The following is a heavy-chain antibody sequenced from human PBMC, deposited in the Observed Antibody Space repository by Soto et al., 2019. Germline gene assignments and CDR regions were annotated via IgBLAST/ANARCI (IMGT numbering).Heavy chain of an antibody. CDR3: AKDIQGRGATTGDDAFDI. D-gene: IGHD1-1*01. CDR1: EFTFSNYA. V-gene: IGHV3-23*01. J-gene: IGHJ3*02. Sequence: EVQLLESGGGLVQPGGSLRLSCVGSEFTFSNYAMNWVRQAPGEGSEWVSLISSSGGTTYYADSVKGRFSISRDNSKNTLYLQMNSLRVEDTAIYYCAKDIQGRGATTGDDAFDIWGQGTMVTVSS. CDR2: ISSSGGTT.